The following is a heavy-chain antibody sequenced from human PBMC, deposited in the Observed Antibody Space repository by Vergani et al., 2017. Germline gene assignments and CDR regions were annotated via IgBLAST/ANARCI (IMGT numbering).Heavy chain of an antibody. Sequence: EVQLVQSGAEVKKPGESLKISCKGSGYSFTSYWIGWVRQMPGKGLEWMGNIYPGDSDTRYSPSFQGQVTISADKPISTAYLQWSSLKASDTAMYYCAGVASWPCRYYGSGSSYYYYMDVWGKGTTVTVSS. D-gene: IGHD3-10*01. J-gene: IGHJ6*03. CDR1: GYSFTSYW. V-gene: IGHV5-51*01. CDR3: AGVASWPCRYYGSGSSYYYYMDV. CDR2: IYPGDSDT.